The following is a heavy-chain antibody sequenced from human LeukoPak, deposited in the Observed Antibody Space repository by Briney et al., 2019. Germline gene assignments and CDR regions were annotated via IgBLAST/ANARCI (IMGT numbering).Heavy chain of an antibody. CDR1: GFTFSSYW. D-gene: IGHD3-10*01. CDR2: IKQDGSEK. CDR3: ARTKGRGYYGSGIIV. V-gene: IGHV3-7*01. J-gene: IGHJ4*02. Sequence: GGSLRLSCAASGFTFSSYWMSWVRQAPGKGLEWVANIKQDGSEKYYVDSVKGRFTISRDNAKNSLYLQMNSLRAEDTAVYYCARTKGRGYYGSGIIVRGQGTLVTVSS.